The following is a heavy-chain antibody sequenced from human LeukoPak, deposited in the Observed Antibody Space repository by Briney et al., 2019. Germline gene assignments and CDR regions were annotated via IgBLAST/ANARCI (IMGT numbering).Heavy chain of an antibody. CDR1: GFTFSNYA. Sequence: GASLTLSCAASGFTFSNYAMSWVRQAPGKGLEWVSAITGSGGNTYYADSVKGRFTISRDNSKNTVFLQMNSLRAEDTAVYYCAKWGDYDVLTGYYVSDYWGQGTLVTVSS. CDR3: AKWGDYDVLTGYYVSDY. J-gene: IGHJ4*02. CDR2: ITGSGGNT. V-gene: IGHV3-23*01. D-gene: IGHD3-9*01.